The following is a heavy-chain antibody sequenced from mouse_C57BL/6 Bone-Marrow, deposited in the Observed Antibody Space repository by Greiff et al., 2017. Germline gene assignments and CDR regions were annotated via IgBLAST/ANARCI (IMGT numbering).Heavy chain of an antibody. CDR2: SRNKANDYTT. CDR1: GFTFSDFY. D-gene: IGHD2-12*01. CDR3: ARDYYNYARDY. Sequence: DVMLVESGGGLVQSGRSLRLSCATSGFTFSDFYMEWVRQAPGKGLEWIAASRNKANDYTTEYSASVKGRFIVSRDTSQSILYLQMNALRAKDTAIYYCARDYYNYARDYWGQGNSVTVSS. V-gene: IGHV7-1*01. J-gene: IGHJ4*01.